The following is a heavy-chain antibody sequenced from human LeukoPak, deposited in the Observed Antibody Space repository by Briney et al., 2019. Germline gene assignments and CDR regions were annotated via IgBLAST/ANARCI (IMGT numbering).Heavy chain of an antibody. V-gene: IGHV3-74*01. Sequence: GGSLRLSCAASGFTFSSYWMYWVRQAPGKGLVWVSRINVDGSYTSYADSVRGRFTVSRDNAKNSLYLQMNSLRAEDTAVYYCAELGITMIGGVWGKGTTVTISS. CDR2: INVDGSYT. CDR3: AELGITMIGGV. J-gene: IGHJ6*04. D-gene: IGHD3-10*02. CDR1: GFTFSSYW.